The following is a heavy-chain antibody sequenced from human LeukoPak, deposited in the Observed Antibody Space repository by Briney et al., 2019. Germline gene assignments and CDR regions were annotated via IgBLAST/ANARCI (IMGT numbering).Heavy chain of an antibody. D-gene: IGHD3-22*01. CDR2: IYSSGST. CDR1: GGSISSLY. V-gene: IGHV4-4*07. Sequence: PETRSPTCTVSGGSISSLYWSWIRHPAGKGREWIGRIYSSGSTNYNPSLRSRVTMSVDTPKTKFSLRLSSVTAADTAVSYCARVIYYEDSSGYRNWFDGWGQAILVTVSS. J-gene: IGHJ5*02. CDR3: ARVIYYEDSSGYRNWFDG.